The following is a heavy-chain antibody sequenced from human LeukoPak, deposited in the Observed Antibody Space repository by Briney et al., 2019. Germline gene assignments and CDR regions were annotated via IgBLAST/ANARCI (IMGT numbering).Heavy chain of an antibody. D-gene: IGHD3-16*02. CDR3: ARRKGLRLGELSTYYYYYMDV. CDR1: GGSISSYY. CDR2: IYYSGST. V-gene: IGHV4-59*01. Sequence: PSETLSLTCTVSGGSISSYYWSWIRQPPGKGLEWIGYIYYSGSTNYNPSLKSRVTISVDTSKNQFSLKLSSVTAADTAVYYRARRKGLRLGELSTYYYYYMDVWGKGTTVTISS. J-gene: IGHJ6*03.